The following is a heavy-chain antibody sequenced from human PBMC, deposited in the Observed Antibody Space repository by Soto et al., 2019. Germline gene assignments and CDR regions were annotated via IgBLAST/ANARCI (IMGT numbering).Heavy chain of an antibody. CDR3: ARGTNYGITFGGVIVTSRYNWFDP. V-gene: IGHV6-1*01. J-gene: IGHJ5*02. CDR1: GDSVSSNSAA. D-gene: IGHD3-16*02. CDR2: TYYRSKWYN. Sequence: PSQPLSLTFAISGDSVSSNSAAWNWIRQSPSRGLEWLGRTYYRSKWYNDYAVSVKSRITINPDTSKNQFSLQLNSVTPEDTAVYYCARGTNYGITFGGVIVTSRYNWFDPWGQGTLVTVPQ.